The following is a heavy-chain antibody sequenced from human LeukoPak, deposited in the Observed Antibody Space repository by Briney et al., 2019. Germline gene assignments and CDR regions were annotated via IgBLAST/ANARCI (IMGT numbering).Heavy chain of an antibody. CDR1: GGSISSSSYY. Sequence: PSETLSLTCTVSGGSISSSSYYWGWIRQPPGKGLEWIGSIYYSGSTYYNPSLKSRVTIPVDTSKNQFSLKLSSVTAADTAVYYCARRRATDAAWGQGTLVTVSS. V-gene: IGHV4-39*01. J-gene: IGHJ5*02. CDR2: IYYSGST. CDR3: ARRRATDAA.